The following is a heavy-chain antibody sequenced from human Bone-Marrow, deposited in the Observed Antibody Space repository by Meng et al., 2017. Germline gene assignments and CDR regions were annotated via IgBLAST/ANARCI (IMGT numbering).Heavy chain of an antibody. Sequence: SGPTLVKPSQTPTLTCTVSGFSVSTSGVGVGWVRQPPGKALEWLAFMFWNDEKRYSPSLGTRLTINKDTSKNQVVLTLTDIDPEDTATYFCVHKAAGMVGARFDYWGQGTLVTVSS. CDR1: GFSVSTSGVG. V-gene: IGHV2-5*01. CDR2: MFWNDEK. D-gene: IGHD3-3*01. J-gene: IGHJ4*02. CDR3: VHKAAGMVGARFDY.